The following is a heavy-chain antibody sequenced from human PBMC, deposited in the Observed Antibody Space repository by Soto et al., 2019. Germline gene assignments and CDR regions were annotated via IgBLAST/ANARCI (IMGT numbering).Heavy chain of an antibody. J-gene: IGHJ1*01. V-gene: IGHV4-61*08. CDR3: ARSDYGDYRHQH. CDR2: IYHSGAT. CDR1: GDSVSSGAYY. Sequence: QVQLQESGPGLVKPSETLSLTCTVSGDSVSSGAYYWSWIRQPPGKGLEWIGYIYHSGATNYNPSLKSRVTISLDTSKNQFSLQLTAVTAADTAVYYCARSDYGDYRHQHWGQGTLVTVSS. D-gene: IGHD4-17*01.